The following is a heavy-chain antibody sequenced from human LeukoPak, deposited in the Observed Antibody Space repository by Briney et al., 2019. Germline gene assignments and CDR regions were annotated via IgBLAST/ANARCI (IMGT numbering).Heavy chain of an antibody. D-gene: IGHD1-26*01. Sequence: GGSLRLSCAASGFTFSSYWMHWVRQAPGKGLMWVSRINSDGSSTSYADSVKGRFTISRDNAKNTLYLQMNSLRAEDTAVYYCARDPSGSYYRSEYYFDYWGQGTLVTVSS. J-gene: IGHJ4*02. CDR3: ARDPSGSYYRSEYYFDY. CDR2: INSDGSST. V-gene: IGHV3-74*01. CDR1: GFTFSSYW.